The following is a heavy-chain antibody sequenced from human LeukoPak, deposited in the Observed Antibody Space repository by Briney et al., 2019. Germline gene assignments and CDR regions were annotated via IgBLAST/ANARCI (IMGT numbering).Heavy chain of an antibody. CDR1: GGSIRSSYYY. CDR3: ARVEGGSSIFDY. J-gene: IGHJ4*02. CDR2: IYDSGST. Sequence: ASETLSLTCTVSGGSIRSSYYYWGWIRQPPGKGLEWIGSIYDSGSTYYNPSLKSRVTISVDTSKNQFSLKLSSVTAADTAVYYCARVEGGSSIFDYWGQGTLVTVSS. V-gene: IGHV4-39*07. D-gene: IGHD1-26*01.